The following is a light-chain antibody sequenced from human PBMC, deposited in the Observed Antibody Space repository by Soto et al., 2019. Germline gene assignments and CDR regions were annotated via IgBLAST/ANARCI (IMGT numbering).Light chain of an antibody. CDR3: AAWDDSPNGWV. V-gene: IGLV1-40*01. Sequence: QSALTQPPSVSGAPGQTVIISCSGSSSNLGAPYDVNWFRQLPGTVPRLLIYGNNQRPSGVPDRFSGSKSVTSASLVISGLQAEDEADYYCAAWDDSPNGWVFGGGTKVTVL. CDR2: GNN. J-gene: IGLJ3*02. CDR1: SSNLGAPYD.